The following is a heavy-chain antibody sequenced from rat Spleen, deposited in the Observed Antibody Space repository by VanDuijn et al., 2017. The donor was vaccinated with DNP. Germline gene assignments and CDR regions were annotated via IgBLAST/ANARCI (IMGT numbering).Heavy chain of an antibody. Sequence: EVQLVESGGDLVQSGRSLKVSCAASGFTFSDYNMAWVRQAPKKGLEWVATIRHDGNSIYYRDSLKGRFTFSRDNAKSSLYLHMDSLRSEDTATYYCTTLNSGTYDSWGQGVMVTVSS. CDR1: GFTFSDYN. V-gene: IGHV5-7*01. CDR2: IRHDGNSI. CDR3: TTLNSGTYDS. D-gene: IGHD1-3*01. J-gene: IGHJ2*01.